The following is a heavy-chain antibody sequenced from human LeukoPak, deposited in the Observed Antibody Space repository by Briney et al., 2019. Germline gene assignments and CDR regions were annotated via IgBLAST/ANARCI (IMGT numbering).Heavy chain of an antibody. V-gene: IGHV1-69*13. D-gene: IGHD3-10*01. Sequence: SVKVSCKASGGTYNNYAITWVRQAPGQGLEWVGGILPVFGTSNYAQRFQGRVTITADESTGTTYMELSSLRSEDTAVYYCARDHRGFYYGSGNYYYLDVWGKGTTVTVSS. CDR2: ILPVFGTS. J-gene: IGHJ6*03. CDR1: GGTYNNYA. CDR3: ARDHRGFYYGSGNYYYLDV.